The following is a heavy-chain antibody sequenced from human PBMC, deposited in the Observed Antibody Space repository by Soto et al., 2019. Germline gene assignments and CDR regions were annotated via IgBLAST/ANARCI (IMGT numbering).Heavy chain of an antibody. Sequence: GSLRLSCAASGFTFSNAWMNWVRQAPGKGLEWVGRIKSKTDGGTTDYAAPVKGRFTISRDDSKNTLYLQMNSLKTEDTAVYYCTTDAPTYYYDSSGYYDYWGQGTLVTVSS. CDR2: IKSKTDGGTT. V-gene: IGHV3-15*07. CDR1: GFTFSNAW. J-gene: IGHJ4*02. D-gene: IGHD3-22*01. CDR3: TTDAPTYYYDSSGYYDY.